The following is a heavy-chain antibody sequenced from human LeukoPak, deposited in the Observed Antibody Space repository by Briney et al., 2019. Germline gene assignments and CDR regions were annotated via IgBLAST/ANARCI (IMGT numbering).Heavy chain of an antibody. CDR2: INQSGST. CDR1: DVSFTGYY. Sequence: SDTLSLTCAVYDVSFTGYYWSWIRQPPGKGLEWIGEINQSGSTNYNPSLKSRVTISVDTSKNQFSLKLSSVTAADTAVYYCAREATTVTDYYYYYMDVWGKGTTVTVSS. CDR3: AREATTVTDYYYYYMDV. J-gene: IGHJ6*03. V-gene: IGHV4-34*01. D-gene: IGHD4-11*01.